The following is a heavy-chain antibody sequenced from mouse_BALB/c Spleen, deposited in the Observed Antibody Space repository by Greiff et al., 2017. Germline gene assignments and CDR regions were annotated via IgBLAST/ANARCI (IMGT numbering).Heavy chain of an antibody. CDR1: GFNIKDTY. J-gene: IGHJ3*01. D-gene: IGHD1-1*01. Sequence: EVKLQESGAELVKPGASVKLSCTASGFNIKDTYMHWVKQRPEQGLEWIGRIDPANGNTKYDPKFQGKATITADTSSNTAYLQLSSLTSEDTAVYYCARNYYGSSLFAYWGQGTLVTVSA. CDR2: IDPANGNT. V-gene: IGHV14-3*02. CDR3: ARNYYGSSLFAY.